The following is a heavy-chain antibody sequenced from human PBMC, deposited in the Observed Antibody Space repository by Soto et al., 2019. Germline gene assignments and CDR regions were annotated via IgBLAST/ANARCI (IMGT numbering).Heavy chain of an antibody. J-gene: IGHJ4*02. D-gene: IGHD3-10*01. V-gene: IGHV3-30*04. Sequence: QVQLVESGGGVVQPGRSLRLSCAASGFTFSNYTMHWVRQAPGKGLEWVALISYDEIDKYYADAVKGRFTISRDNSKNTLYLRMDSLRAGDTAVYYCAGRSGSSDYWGQGTLVTVSS. CDR3: AGRSGSSDY. CDR1: GFTFSNYT. CDR2: ISYDEIDK.